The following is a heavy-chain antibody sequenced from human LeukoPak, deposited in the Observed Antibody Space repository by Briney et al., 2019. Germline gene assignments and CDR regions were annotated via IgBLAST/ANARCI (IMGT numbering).Heavy chain of an antibody. V-gene: IGHV1-46*01. CDR1: GYTFTSDY. CDR3: ARDQLVGWLRSDEPLWY. CDR2: INPSGGST. J-gene: IGHJ4*02. D-gene: IGHD5-12*01. Sequence: ASVKVSCTASGYTFTSDYMHWGRQAPGQGLEWMGIINPSGGSTSYAQKFQGRITMTRDTSTSTVYMELSSLRSEDTAVYYCARDQLVGWLRSDEPLWYWGQGTLVTVSS.